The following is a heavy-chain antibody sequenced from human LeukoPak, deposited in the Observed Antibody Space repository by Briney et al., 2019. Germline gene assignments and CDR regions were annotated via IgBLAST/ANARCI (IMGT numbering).Heavy chain of an antibody. CDR3: ARVEEGYGSGRRENYYYYYMDV. CDR1: GGSISSYY. Sequence: TPSETLSLTCTISGGSISSYYWSWIRQPPGKGLEWIGYIYYSGSTNNNPSLKSRVTIAVDTSKNQFSLNLRSVTAVDTAVYYCARVEEGYGSGRRENYYYYYMDVWGKGTTVTISS. CDR2: IYYSGST. V-gene: IGHV4-59*01. J-gene: IGHJ6*03. D-gene: IGHD3-10*01.